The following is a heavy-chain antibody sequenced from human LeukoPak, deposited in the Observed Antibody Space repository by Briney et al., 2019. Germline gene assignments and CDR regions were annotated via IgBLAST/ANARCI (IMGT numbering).Heavy chain of an antibody. CDR2: IYYSGST. D-gene: IGHD5-18*01. J-gene: IGHJ4*02. CDR1: GGSISSGGFY. CDR3: ARDGGYSYGPFDY. Sequence: SETLSLTCTVSGGSISSGGFYWSWIRQHPGKGLEWIGYIYYSGSTYYNPSLKSRVTISVDTSKNQFSLKLSSVTAADTAVYYCARDGGYSYGPFDYWGQGTLVTVSS. V-gene: IGHV4-31*03.